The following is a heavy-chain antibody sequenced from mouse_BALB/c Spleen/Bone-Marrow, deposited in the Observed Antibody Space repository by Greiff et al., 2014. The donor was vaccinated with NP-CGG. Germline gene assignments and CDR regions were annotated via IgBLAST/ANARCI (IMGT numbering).Heavy chain of an antibody. CDR3: TRSGTLGAMDY. D-gene: IGHD3-3*01. Sequence: EVHLVESGGGLVQPGGSRKLSCAASGFTFSSFGMHWVRQAPEKGLEWVAYISSGSSTIYYADTMKGRFTIPRDNPKNTLFLQMTSLRSEDTAMYYCTRSGTLGAMDYWGQGTSVTVSS. CDR2: ISSGSSTI. V-gene: IGHV5-17*02. CDR1: GFTFSSFG. J-gene: IGHJ4*01.